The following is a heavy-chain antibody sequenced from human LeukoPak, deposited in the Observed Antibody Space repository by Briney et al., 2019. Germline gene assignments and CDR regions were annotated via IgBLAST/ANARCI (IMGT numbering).Heavy chain of an antibody. V-gene: IGHV4-59*13. D-gene: IGHD3-22*01. CDR2: IYYSGST. J-gene: IGHJ4*02. Sequence: SETLSLTCTVSGASISSSYWSWIRQSPGKGLEWIGYIYYSGSTNYNPSLKSRVTMSIDTSKNQFSLRLSSVTAADTAVYYCARGYFDSSGYSNPSDLWGQGALVTVSS. CDR3: ARGYFDSSGYSNPSDL. CDR1: GASISSSY.